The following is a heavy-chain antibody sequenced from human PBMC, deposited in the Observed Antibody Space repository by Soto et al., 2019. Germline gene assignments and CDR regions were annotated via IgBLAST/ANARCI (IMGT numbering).Heavy chain of an antibody. CDR3: AKIRGASYYYDSSGYGGRAFDI. J-gene: IGHJ3*02. V-gene: IGHV3-23*01. D-gene: IGHD3-22*01. CDR1: GFTFSSYA. Sequence: EVQLLESGGGLVQPGGSLRLSCAASGFTFSSYAMSWVGQPPGKGLEWVSAISGSGGSTYYADSVKGRFTISRDNSKNTLYLQMNSLRAQDTAVYYCAKIRGASYYYDSSGYGGRAFDIWGQGTMVTVSS. CDR2: ISGSGGST.